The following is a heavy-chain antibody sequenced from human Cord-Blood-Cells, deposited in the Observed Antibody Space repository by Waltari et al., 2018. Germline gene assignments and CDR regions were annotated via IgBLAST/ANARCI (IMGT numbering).Heavy chain of an antibody. CDR2: ISGIGGST. V-gene: IGHV3-23*04. D-gene: IGHD5-18*01. Sequence: EVQLVESGGGLVQPGGSLRVSCAASGFHFSTYAMSWVRQAPGKGLEWFSAISGIGGSTYYADSVKGRFTISRDNSKNTLYLQMNSLRAEDTAVYYCAKSNTAMVDYWGQGTLVTVSS. CDR3: AKSNTAMVDY. J-gene: IGHJ4*02. CDR1: GFHFSTYA.